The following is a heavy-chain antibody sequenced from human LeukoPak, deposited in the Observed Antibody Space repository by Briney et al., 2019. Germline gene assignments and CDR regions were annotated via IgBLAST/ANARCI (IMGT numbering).Heavy chain of an antibody. V-gene: IGHV4-34*01. Sequence: SETLSLTCAVYGGSFSGYYWSWIRQPPGKGLEWIGEINHSGSTNYNPSLKSRVTISVDTSKNQFSLKLSSVTAADTAVYYCARKYYYGSGSYIRSYYYHYYYMDVWGKGTTVTISS. CDR2: INHSGST. CDR3: ARKYYYGSGSYIRSYYYHYYYMDV. J-gene: IGHJ6*03. CDR1: GGSFSGYY. D-gene: IGHD3-10*01.